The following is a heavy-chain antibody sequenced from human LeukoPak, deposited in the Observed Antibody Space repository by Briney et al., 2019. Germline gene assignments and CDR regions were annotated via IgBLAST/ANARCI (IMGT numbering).Heavy chain of an antibody. D-gene: IGHD3-10*01. CDR2: IYHSGSI. Sequence: GSLRLSCAASGITFGSYAMNWVRQPPGKGLEWIGEIYHSGSINYNPSLKSRVTISVDKSKNQFSLKLSSVTAADTAVYYCAGASYHYGWEIYYTHYYFDYGGRGTLVTVSS. CDR1: GITFGSYAM. J-gene: IGHJ4*02. CDR3: AGASYHYGWEIYYTHYYFDY. V-gene: IGHV4-4*02.